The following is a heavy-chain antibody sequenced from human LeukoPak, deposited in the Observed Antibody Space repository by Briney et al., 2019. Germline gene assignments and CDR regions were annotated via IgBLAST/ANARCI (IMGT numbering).Heavy chain of an antibody. CDR2: MNPNSGNT. J-gene: IGHJ4*02. V-gene: IGHV1-8*01. CDR3: ARGQYSSSLYGSTEDY. CDR1: GYTFTSYD. D-gene: IGHD6-13*01. Sequence: ASVKVSCKASGYTFTSYDINWVRQATGQGLEWMGWMNPNSGNTGYAQKFQGRVTMTRNTSISTAYMELSSLRSEDTAVYYCARGQYSSSLYGSTEDYWGQGTLVTVSS.